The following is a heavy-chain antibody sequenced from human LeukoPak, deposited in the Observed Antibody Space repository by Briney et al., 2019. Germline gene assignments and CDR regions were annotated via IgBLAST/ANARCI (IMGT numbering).Heavy chain of an antibody. CDR1: GFTFSSYA. V-gene: IGHV3-23*01. Sequence: PGGSLRLSSAASGFTFSSYAMSRVRPAPGKGLEWVSAISGSGGSTYYADSVKGRFTISRDNSKNTLYLQMNSLRAEDTAVYYCAKAGGYSYGAFLDYWGQGTLVTVSS. D-gene: IGHD5-18*01. J-gene: IGHJ4*02. CDR3: AKAGGYSYGAFLDY. CDR2: ISGSGGST.